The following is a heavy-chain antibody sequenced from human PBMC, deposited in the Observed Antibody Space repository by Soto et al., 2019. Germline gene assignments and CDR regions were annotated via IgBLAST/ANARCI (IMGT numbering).Heavy chain of an antibody. CDR1: EFTFSNYA. CDR3: ARNTGQLDY. CDR2: ISYGGGTT. V-gene: IGHV3-23*01. J-gene: IGHJ4*02. D-gene: IGHD6-6*01. Sequence: GGSLRLSCAASEFTFSNYAMSWVRQAPGKGLEWVSAISYGGGTTYYADSVKGRFTISRDNSKNTLYLQMNSLRAEDTAMYYCARNTGQLDYWGQGALVTVSS.